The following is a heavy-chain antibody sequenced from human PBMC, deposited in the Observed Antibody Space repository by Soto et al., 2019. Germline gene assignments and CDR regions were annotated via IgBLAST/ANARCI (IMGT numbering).Heavy chain of an antibody. CDR3: ASPSEDWNDVHDYYYGMEV. Sequence: XGSLRLSFAASGFTFSSNYMSGVRQAPGKGLEWVSVIYSGGSTYYADSVKGRFTISRDNSKNTLYLQMNSLRAKDTAVYYSASPSEDWNDVHDYYYGMEVWGQGTTVTVSS. CDR2: IYSGGST. J-gene: IGHJ6*02. V-gene: IGHV3-53*01. CDR1: GFTFSSNY. D-gene: IGHD1-1*01.